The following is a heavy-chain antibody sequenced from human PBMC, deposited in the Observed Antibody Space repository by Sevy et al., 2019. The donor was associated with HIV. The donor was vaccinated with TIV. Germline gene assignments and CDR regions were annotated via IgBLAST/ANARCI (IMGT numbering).Heavy chain of an antibody. J-gene: IGHJ6*03. CDR2: ISYDGSNK. CDR1: GFTFSSYG. V-gene: IGHV3-30*18. D-gene: IGHD6-19*01. Sequence: GGCLRLSCAASGFTFSSYGMHWVRQAPGKGLEWVAVISYDGSNKYYADSVKGRFTISRDNSKNTLYLQMNSLRAEDTAVYYCAKDRGSSGQYYYYYMDVWGKGTTVTVSS. CDR3: AKDRGSSGQYYYYYMDV.